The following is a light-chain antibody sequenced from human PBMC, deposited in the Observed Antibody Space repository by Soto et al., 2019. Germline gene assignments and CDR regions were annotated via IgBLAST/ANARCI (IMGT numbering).Light chain of an antibody. V-gene: IGKV1D-13*01. CDR2: DAS. J-gene: IGKJ4*01. CDR3: QQFYDYPLT. Sequence: GDRVIITCRASRAISTLFAWYRQMPGKGPKLLIYDASTLESGVPSRFSGSGSGTDFTLTISNLQPEDFATYYCQQFYDYPLTFGGGTKVDIK. CDR1: RAISTL.